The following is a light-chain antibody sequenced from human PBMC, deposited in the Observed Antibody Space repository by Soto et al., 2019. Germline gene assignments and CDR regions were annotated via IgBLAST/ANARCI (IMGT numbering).Light chain of an antibody. J-gene: IGKJ4*01. V-gene: IGKV1-9*01. CDR3: QQLNSYRLT. Sequence: DIQLTQSPSFLSASVGDRVTITCRASQGISSYFAWYQQKPGKAPKLLIYAVSALHSGVPSRFSSSASGTEFTLTISSLQPEDFATYYCQQLNSYRLTFGGGTKVEIK. CDR1: QGISSY. CDR2: AVS.